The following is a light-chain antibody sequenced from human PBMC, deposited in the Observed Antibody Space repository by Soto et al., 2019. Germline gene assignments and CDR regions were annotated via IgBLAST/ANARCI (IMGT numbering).Light chain of an antibody. V-gene: IGKV3D-15*01. CDR3: QQYHNWPA. CDR2: GAS. J-gene: IGKJ1*01. CDR1: QIVSSTY. Sequence: EIVLTQSPGTLSLSPGERATLSCRASQIVSSTYLAWFQQKPGQAPRLLIYGASTRATGIPDRFSGSGSGTEFTLTISSLQSEDFAVYYCQQYHNWPAFGQGTKVDIK.